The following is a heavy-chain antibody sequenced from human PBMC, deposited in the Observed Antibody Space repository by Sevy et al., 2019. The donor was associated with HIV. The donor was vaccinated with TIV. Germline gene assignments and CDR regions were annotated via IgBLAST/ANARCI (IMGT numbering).Heavy chain of an antibody. CDR3: ARHRWLQSPPDY. CDR1: GGSISSGGYY. J-gene: IGHJ4*02. CDR2: IYYSGST. D-gene: IGHD5-12*01. Sequence: SETLSLTCTVSGGSISSGGYYWSWIRQHPGKGLEWIGYIYYSGSTYYNPSLKSRVTISVDTSKNQFSLKLSSVTAADTAVYYWARHRWLQSPPDYWGQGTLVTVSS. V-gene: IGHV4-31*03.